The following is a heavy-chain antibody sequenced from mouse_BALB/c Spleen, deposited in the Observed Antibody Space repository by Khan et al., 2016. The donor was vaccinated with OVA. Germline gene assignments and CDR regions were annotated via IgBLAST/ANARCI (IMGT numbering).Heavy chain of an antibody. CDR3: ARSGYDYFAY. CDR2: IYPGDGNT. D-gene: IGHD2-14*01. V-gene: IGHV1-80*01. CDR1: GYAFSNYL. J-gene: IGHJ3*01. Sequence: QVQLKQSGAELVRPGSSVKISCKASGYAFSNYLMNWVKQGPGQGLAWIGQIYPGDGNTNYTGKFKDKATLTADKSSSTAYMQLSSLTSEDSAVYFCARSGYDYFAYWGQGTLVTVSA.